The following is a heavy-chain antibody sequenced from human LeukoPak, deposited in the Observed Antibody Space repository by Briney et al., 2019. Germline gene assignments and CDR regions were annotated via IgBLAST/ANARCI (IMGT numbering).Heavy chain of an antibody. Sequence: ASVNVSCKATGYTFTSYGISWVRQAPGQGLEWMGWISSNSDNTNYAQKLQGRVTMTRDTSISTAYMELSRLRSDDTAVYYCARDFMGDYWGQGTLVTVSS. CDR1: GYTFTSYG. CDR3: ARDFMGDY. V-gene: IGHV1-18*01. J-gene: IGHJ4*02. D-gene: IGHD1-26*01. CDR2: ISSNSDNT.